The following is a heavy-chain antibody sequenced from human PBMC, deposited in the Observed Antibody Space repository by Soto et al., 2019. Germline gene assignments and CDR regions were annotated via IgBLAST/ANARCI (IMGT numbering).Heavy chain of an antibody. CDR2: ISGSGGIT. J-gene: IGHJ4*02. CDR1: GFTFSSYA. Sequence: EVQLLESGGGLVQPGGSLRLSCAASGFTFSSYAMSWVRHAPGKVLEWVSAISGSGGITYYADSVKGRFTIFRDNSKNTLYLQMNSLRAEDTAVYYCAKERSIVATITAGYFDYWGQGTLVTVSS. CDR3: AKERSIVATITAGYFDY. D-gene: IGHD5-12*01. V-gene: IGHV3-23*01.